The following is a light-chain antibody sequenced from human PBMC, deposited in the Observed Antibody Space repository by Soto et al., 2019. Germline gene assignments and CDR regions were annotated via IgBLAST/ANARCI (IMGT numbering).Light chain of an antibody. CDR3: SSYTTSNTRQIV. V-gene: IGLV2-14*03. CDR1: SSDVGGYNY. Sequence: QSVLTQPASVSRSPGQSITISCTATSSDVGGYNYVSWYQHHPGKAPKLLIYDVSNRPSGVSNRFSGSKSDNTASLTISGLQPEDEADYYCSSYTTSNTRQIVFGTGTKVTVL. CDR2: DVS. J-gene: IGLJ1*01.